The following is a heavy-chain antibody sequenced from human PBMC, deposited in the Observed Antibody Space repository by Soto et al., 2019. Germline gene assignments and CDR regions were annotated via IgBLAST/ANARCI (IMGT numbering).Heavy chain of an antibody. J-gene: IGHJ6*03. CDR2: IYYSGST. CDR3: ARHNSSSSWYYYMDV. V-gene: IGHV4-39*01. Sequence: SETLSLTCTVSGGSISSSSYYWGWIRQPPGKGLEWIGSIYYSGSTYYNPSLKSRVTISVDTSKNQFSLKLSSVTAADTAVYYCARHNSSSSWYYYMDVWGKGTTVTVSS. CDR1: GGSISSSSYY. D-gene: IGHD6-6*01.